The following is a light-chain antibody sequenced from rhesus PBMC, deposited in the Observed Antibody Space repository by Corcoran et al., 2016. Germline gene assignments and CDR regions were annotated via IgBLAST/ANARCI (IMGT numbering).Light chain of an antibody. V-gene: IGKV3-24*04. Sequence: EIVVTQSPATLSLSPGERATLSCRTSQSVGSYLAWFQQKPGQAPRLLIYAASNRATGTPDRFSGSGSGTDFTLTISSLGPEDVGVYYCQQSSNLWTFSLGTKVEIQ. CDR3: QQSSNLWT. CDR1: QSVGSY. J-gene: IGKJ1*01. CDR2: AAS.